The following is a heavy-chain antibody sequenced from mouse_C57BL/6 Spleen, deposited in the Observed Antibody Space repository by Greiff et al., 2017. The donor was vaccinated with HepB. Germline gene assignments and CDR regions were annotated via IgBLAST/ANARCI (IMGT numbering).Heavy chain of an antibody. CDR3: ARKTTVGATFDY. J-gene: IGHJ2*01. CDR2: IYPGDGDT. D-gene: IGHD1-1*01. CDR1: GYAFSSSW. V-gene: IGHV1-82*01. Sequence: VQLQQSGPELVKPGASVKISCKASGYAFSSSWLNWVKQRPGKGLEWIGRIYPGDGDTNYNGKFKGKATLTADKASSTAYMQLSSLTSEDSAVYFCARKTTVGATFDYWGQGTTLTVSS.